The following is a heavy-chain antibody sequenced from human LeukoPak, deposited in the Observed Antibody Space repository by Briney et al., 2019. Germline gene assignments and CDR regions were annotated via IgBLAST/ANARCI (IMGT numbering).Heavy chain of an antibody. CDR3: ARAGSGRRASPDY. V-gene: IGHV3-7*03. CDR2: IKQDGSEK. J-gene: IGHJ4*02. D-gene: IGHD6-19*01. CDR1: GFTFSSYW. Sequence: PGGSLRLSCAASGFTFSSYWMSWVRQAPGKGLEWVANIKQDGSEKYYVDSVKGRFTISRDNAKNSLYLQMNSLRAEDTAVYYCARAGSGRRASPDYWGQGTLVTVSS.